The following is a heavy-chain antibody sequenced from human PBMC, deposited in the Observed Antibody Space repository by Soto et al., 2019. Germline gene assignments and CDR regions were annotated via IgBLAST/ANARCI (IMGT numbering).Heavy chain of an antibody. J-gene: IGHJ6*03. CDR2: IIPFLGIA. V-gene: IGHV1-69*02. CDR3: ARGYCGGGSCYSYYFYYMDV. Sequence: SVKVSCKASGGTFSTYTINWVRQAPGHGLERMGRIIPFLGIANYAQKLQGRVTITADRSTSTAYVELDSLKSEDTAVYYCARGYCGGGSCYSYYFYYMDVWGKGTTVTVSS. CDR1: GGTFSTYT. D-gene: IGHD2-15*01.